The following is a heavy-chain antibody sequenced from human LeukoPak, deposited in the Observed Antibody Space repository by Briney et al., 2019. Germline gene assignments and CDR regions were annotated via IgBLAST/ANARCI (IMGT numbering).Heavy chain of an antibody. CDR1: GYTFTSYG. Sequence: ASVKVSCKASGYTFTSYGISWVRQAPGQGLEWMGWISAYNGNANYAQKLQGRVTMTTDTSTSTAYMELRSLRSDDTAVYYCARDSIGSGWYGLHDAFDIWGQGTMVTVSS. CDR3: ARDSIGSGWYGLHDAFDI. J-gene: IGHJ3*02. D-gene: IGHD6-19*01. CDR2: ISAYNGNA. V-gene: IGHV1-18*01.